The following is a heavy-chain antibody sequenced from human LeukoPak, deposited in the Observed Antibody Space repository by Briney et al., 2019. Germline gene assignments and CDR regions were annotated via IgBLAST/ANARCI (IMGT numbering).Heavy chain of an antibody. Sequence: GGSLRLSCAASGLTFSSQTMSWVRQAPGKGLEWVSAISGSGGSTYYADSVKGRFTISRDNSKNTLYLQMNSLRAEDTAVYYCARVGLEQWAFDIWGQGTMVTVSS. CDR3: ARVGLEQWAFDI. CDR1: GLTFSSQT. CDR2: ISGSGGST. J-gene: IGHJ3*02. V-gene: IGHV3-23*01. D-gene: IGHD1/OR15-1a*01.